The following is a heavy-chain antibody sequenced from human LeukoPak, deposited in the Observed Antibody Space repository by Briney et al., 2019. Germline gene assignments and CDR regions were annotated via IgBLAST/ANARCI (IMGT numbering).Heavy chain of an antibody. CDR3: ARGELYSSSTNWFDP. Sequence: SETLSLTCTVSGGSISSSSYYWGWIRQPPGKGLEWIGSIYYSGSTYCNPSLKSRVTISVDTSKNQFSLKLSSVTAADTAVYYCARGELYSSSTNWFDPWGQGTLVTVSS. J-gene: IGHJ5*02. CDR2: IYYSGST. D-gene: IGHD6-6*01. V-gene: IGHV4-39*01. CDR1: GGSISSSSYY.